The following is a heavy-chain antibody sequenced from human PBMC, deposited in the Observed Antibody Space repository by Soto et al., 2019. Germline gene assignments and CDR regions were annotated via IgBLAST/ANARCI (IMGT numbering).Heavy chain of an antibody. CDR1: GGSISSYY. CDR2: MYYSGST. D-gene: IGHD2-21*01. V-gene: IGHV4-59*08. Sequence: SETLSLTCPFSGGSISSYYWSWIRQPTGKGLEWIGYMYYSGSTSYNPSLKSRVTISLDTSNSQFSLRLTSVTAADTAVYYCARLGAYSQSLDPWGPGTLVTVSS. J-gene: IGHJ5*02. CDR3: ARLGAYSQSLDP.